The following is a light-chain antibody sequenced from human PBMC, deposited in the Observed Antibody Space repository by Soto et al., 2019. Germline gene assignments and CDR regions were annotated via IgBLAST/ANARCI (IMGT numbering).Light chain of an antibody. CDR1: SSDIRKYNY. CDR3: SSYAGRNNVI. CDR2: EVN. J-gene: IGLJ2*01. Sequence: QSALTQPPSASGSPGQSVTISCTGTSSDIRKYNYVSWYQQHPGKAPKLLIYEVNKRPSEVPERFSGSKSANTASLTVSGLQAEDEADYYCSSYAGRNNVIFGGGTKLTVL. V-gene: IGLV2-8*01.